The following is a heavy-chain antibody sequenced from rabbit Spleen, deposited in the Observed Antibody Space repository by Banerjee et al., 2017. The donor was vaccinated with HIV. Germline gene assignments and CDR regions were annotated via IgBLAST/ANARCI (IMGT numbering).Heavy chain of an antibody. V-gene: IGHV1S45*01. CDR1: GVSLNDKDA. J-gene: IGHJ4*01. D-gene: IGHD1-1*01. CDR3: ARDLVAVIGWNFNL. CDR2: INIITGKS. Sequence: QEELAESGGGLVKPEGTLTLTCKASGVSLNDKDAMWGVRQAPGQGLVWIAYINIITGKSVSASWEKRRFVMSRTSSTTVTLQITSLTAADTATYVCARDLVAVIGWNFNLWGPGTLVTVS.